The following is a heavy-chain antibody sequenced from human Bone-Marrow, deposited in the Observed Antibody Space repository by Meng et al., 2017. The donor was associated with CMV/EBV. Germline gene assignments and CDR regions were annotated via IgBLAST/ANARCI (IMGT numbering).Heavy chain of an antibody. CDR2: IGTAGDT. Sequence: GESLKISCAASGFTFSNYDMHWLRQPTGKGPEWVSSIGTAGDTYYPGSEKGRFTISRENAKNSLYLQMDSLRAGDTAVYYCARGGCSSTSCSTYSYYGMDVWGQATTVTVSS. CDR3: ARGGCSSTSCSTYSYYGMDV. V-gene: IGHV3-13*01. D-gene: IGHD2-2*02. CDR1: GFTFSNYD. J-gene: IGHJ6*02.